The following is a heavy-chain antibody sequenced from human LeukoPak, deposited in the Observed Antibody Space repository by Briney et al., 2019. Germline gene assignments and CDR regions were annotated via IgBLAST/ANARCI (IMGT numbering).Heavy chain of an antibody. CDR2: IHFGGST. D-gene: IGHD6-6*01. CDR1: GGSISSYY. CDR3: ARRSSSEYYFDY. J-gene: IGHJ4*02. Sequence: PSETLSLTCTVSGGSISSYYWSWIRQPPGKGLEWIGYIHFGGSTNYNPSLKSRVTMSVGTSKNQFSLKLSSVTAADTAVYYCARRSSSEYYFDYWGQGTLVTVSS. V-gene: IGHV4-59*08.